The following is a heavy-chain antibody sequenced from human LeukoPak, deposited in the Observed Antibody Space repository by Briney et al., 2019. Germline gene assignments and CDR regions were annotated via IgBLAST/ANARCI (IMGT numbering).Heavy chain of an antibody. D-gene: IGHD3-9*01. V-gene: IGHV4-59*05. J-gene: IGHJ4*02. CDR2: IYYSGSTNYN. Sequence: SETLSLTCTVSGGSIRSYYWNWIRQSPGKGLEWIGYIYYSGSTNYNSGSTNYNPSLKSRVTISVDTSKNQFSLKMTSVTAADTAVYYCARATGLRYFDYWGQGTLVTVSS. CDR1: GGSIRSYY. CDR3: ARATGLRYFDY.